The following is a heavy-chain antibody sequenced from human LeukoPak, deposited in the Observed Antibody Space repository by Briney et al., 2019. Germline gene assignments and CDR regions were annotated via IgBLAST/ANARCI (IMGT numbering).Heavy chain of an antibody. D-gene: IGHD5-18*01. Sequence: SETLSLTCTVSGGSISSNNYYRGWIRQPPGKGLEWIGSIYFSGSTYYNPSLKSRVTISVDTSKNQFSLKLSSVTAADTAVYYCRGYSNGFRFDYWGQGTLVTVSS. CDR2: IYFSGST. J-gene: IGHJ4*02. V-gene: IGHV4-39*01. CDR3: RGYSNGFRFDY. CDR1: GGSISSNNYY.